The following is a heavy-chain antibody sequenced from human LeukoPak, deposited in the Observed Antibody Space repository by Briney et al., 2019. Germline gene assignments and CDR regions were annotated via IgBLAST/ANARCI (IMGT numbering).Heavy chain of an antibody. Sequence: GGSLRLSCAASGFTFSSYWMNWARQAPGKGLEWVASINHNGNVNYYADSVKGRFTISRDNAKNSLYLQTSNSRAEDTAVYFCARGGGLDVWGQGATVTVSS. J-gene: IGHJ6*02. D-gene: IGHD3-16*01. CDR1: GFTFSSYW. CDR2: INHNGNVN. V-gene: IGHV3-7*03. CDR3: ARGGGLDV.